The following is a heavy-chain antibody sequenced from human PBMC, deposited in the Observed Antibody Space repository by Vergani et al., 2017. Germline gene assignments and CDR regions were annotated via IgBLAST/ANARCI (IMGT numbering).Heavy chain of an antibody. J-gene: IGHJ3*02. CDR3: GGMGDFWSGDAFDI. D-gene: IGHD3-3*01. CDR2: ISSSGGST. Sequence: EVQLVESGGGLVKPGGSLRLSCAASGFTFSSYSMNWVRQAPGKGLEWVSSISSSGGSTYYADSVKGRFTISRDNSKNTLYLQMNSLRAEDTAVYYCGGMGDFWSGDAFDIWGQGTTVTVSS. CDR1: GFTFSSYS. V-gene: IGHV3-23*04.